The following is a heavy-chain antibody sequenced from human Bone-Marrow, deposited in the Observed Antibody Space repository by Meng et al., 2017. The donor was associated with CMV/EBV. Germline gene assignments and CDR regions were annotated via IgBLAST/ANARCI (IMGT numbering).Heavy chain of an antibody. CDR2: IDWDDDK. Sequence: SGPTLVQPTQTLTLTCSFSGFSLSTSGMCVSWVRQPPGKALEWLALIDWDDDKYYSTSLKTRLIIPKDTSKNQVVLTMPNMDPVDTATYYCTRDPNRSENAYWGQGTLVTVSS. CDR1: GFSLSTSGMC. V-gene: IGHV2-70*20. CDR3: TRDPNRSENAY. J-gene: IGHJ4*02. D-gene: IGHD2/OR15-2a*01.